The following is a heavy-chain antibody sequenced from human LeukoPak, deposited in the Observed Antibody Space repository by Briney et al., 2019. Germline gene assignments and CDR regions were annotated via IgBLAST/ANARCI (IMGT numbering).Heavy chain of an antibody. D-gene: IGHD6-19*01. CDR3: ASSGWYSTPNWFDP. V-gene: IGHV3-7*01. CDR2: IKRDGSEK. Sequence: GGSLRLSCAASGFTFSNYWMTWVRQAPGKGLEWVANIKRDGSEKYYVDSVKGRFTISRDNAKNSLYLQMNSLRAEDTAMYYCASSGWYSTPNWFDPWGQGTLVIVSS. J-gene: IGHJ5*02. CDR1: GFTFSNYW.